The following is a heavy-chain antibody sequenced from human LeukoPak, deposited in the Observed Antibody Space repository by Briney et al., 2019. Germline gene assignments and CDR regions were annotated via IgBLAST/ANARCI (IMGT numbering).Heavy chain of an antibody. CDR1: GYTFTGYG. CDR2: ISAYNGNT. D-gene: IGHD3-10*01. Sequence: ASVKVSCKASGYTFTGYGISWVRQAPGQGLEWMGWISAYNGNTNYAQKLQGRVTMTTDTSTSTAYMELRSLRSDDTAVYYCARGGTMVRGVIITPYFDYWGQGTLVTVSS. CDR3: ARGGTMVRGVIITPYFDY. J-gene: IGHJ4*02. V-gene: IGHV1-18*01.